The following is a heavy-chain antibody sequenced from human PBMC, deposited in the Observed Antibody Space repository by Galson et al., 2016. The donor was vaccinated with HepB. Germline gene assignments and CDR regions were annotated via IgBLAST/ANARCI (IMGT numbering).Heavy chain of an antibody. V-gene: IGHV1-69*13. J-gene: IGHJ6*02. Sequence: SVKVSCKASGGTFSNYAISWVRQAPGPGLEWMGGLIPVFRTPHYAQKFQGRVTITADESTSTAHMELSSLRSEETAIYYCARGGYCSYDRCSHRLYYYYGLDVWGLGTTVTVSS. D-gene: IGHD2-15*01. CDR1: GGTFSNYA. CDR3: ARGGYCSYDRCSHRLYYYYGLDV. CDR2: LIPVFRTP.